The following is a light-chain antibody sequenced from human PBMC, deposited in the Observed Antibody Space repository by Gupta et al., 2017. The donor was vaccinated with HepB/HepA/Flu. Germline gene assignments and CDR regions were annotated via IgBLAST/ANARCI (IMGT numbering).Light chain of an antibody. CDR1: QGIRSY. CDR2: AAS. V-gene: IGKV1-8*01. J-gene: IGKJ1*01. CDR3: QQYYSYPRT. Sequence: IRMTQSPSSFSASTGDRVTITCRASQGIRSYLAWFQQKPGKAPKLLIYAASPLQSGVPSRVSGSGSGTDFTLTISWLQSEDFATYYCQQYYSYPRTFGQGTKVEIK.